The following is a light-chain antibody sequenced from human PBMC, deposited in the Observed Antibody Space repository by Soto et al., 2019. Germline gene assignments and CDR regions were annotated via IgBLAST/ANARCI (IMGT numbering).Light chain of an antibody. J-gene: IGLJ1*01. CDR2: EVV. Sequence: QSVLTQPPSAPGSPGQSVTISCTGTKNDIGVYDFVSWYQHHPGKAPRLIIYEVVQRPSGVPDRFSRSKSGDTASPTVSGLQAADEADYFCKSYAGSNTDVFGSGTKATVL. CDR3: KSYAGSNTDV. V-gene: IGLV2-8*01. CDR1: KNDIGVYDF.